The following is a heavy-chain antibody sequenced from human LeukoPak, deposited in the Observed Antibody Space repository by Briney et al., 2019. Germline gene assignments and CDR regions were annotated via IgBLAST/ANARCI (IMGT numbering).Heavy chain of an antibody. Sequence: GGSLRLSCAASGFTFSNYEIHWVRQTTGKGLEWVSAIGPAGDTYYPGSVKGRFTVSRENAKNSLYLQMNSLRAGDTAVYYCARESSSSSTGAFDIWGQGTMVTVAS. CDR2: IGPAGDT. D-gene: IGHD6-13*01. CDR3: ARESSSSSTGAFDI. CDR1: GFTFSNYE. V-gene: IGHV3-13*01. J-gene: IGHJ3*02.